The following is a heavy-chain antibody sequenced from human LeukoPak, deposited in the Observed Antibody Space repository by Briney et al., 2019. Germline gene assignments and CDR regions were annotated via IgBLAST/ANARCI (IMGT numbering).Heavy chain of an antibody. CDR1: GYTFTGYY. Sequence: ASVKVSFKASGYTFTGYYMHWVRQAPGQGLEWMGWINPNSGGTNYAQKFQGRVTMTRDTSISTAYMELSRLRSDDTAVYYCARDYCGGDCYQDYWGQGTLVTVSS. CDR3: ARDYCGGDCYQDY. J-gene: IGHJ4*02. CDR2: INPNSGGT. D-gene: IGHD2-21*02. V-gene: IGHV1-2*02.